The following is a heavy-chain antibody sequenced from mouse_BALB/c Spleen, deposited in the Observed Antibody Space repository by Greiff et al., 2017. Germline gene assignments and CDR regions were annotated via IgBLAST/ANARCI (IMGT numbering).Heavy chain of an antibody. D-gene: IGHD2-3*01. Sequence: VQLQQSGAELVKPGASVKLSCTASGFNIKDTYMHWVKQRPEQGLEWIGRIDPANGNTKYDPKFQGKATITADTSSNTAYLQLSSLTSEDTAVYYCASPDGYYEYFDYWGQGTLVTVSA. CDR2: IDPANGNT. CDR1: GFNIKDTY. V-gene: IGHV14-3*02. CDR3: ASPDGYYEYFDY. J-gene: IGHJ3*01.